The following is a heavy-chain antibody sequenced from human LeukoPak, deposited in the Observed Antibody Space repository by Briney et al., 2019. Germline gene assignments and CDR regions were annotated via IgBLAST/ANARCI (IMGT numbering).Heavy chain of an antibody. V-gene: IGHV4-39*07. J-gene: IGHJ4*02. Sequence: SETLSLTCTVSGGSISSGDYYWSWIRQPPGKGLEWIGEINHSGSTNYNPSLKSRVTISVDTSKNQFSLKLSSVTAADTAVYYCARSYYDSKEEFDYWGQGTLVTVSS. CDR3: ARSYYDSKEEFDY. D-gene: IGHD3-22*01. CDR2: INHSGST. CDR1: GGSISSGDYY.